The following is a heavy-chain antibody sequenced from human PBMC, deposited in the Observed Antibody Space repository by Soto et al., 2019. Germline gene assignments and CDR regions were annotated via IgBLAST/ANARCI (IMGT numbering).Heavy chain of an antibody. CDR1: GFSLSTSTVG. J-gene: IGHJ4*02. Sequence: QITLKESGPPLVKPTQTLTLTCSFSGFSLSTSTVGVGWIRQPPGKALEWLALIYWDDDKRYSPSLESRLTITKDTSKNQVVLTMTNMDPEDTGTYYCVKRGGSGHFDYWGQGALVTVSS. CDR2: IYWDDDK. CDR3: VKRGGSGHFDY. D-gene: IGHD3-10*01. V-gene: IGHV2-5*04.